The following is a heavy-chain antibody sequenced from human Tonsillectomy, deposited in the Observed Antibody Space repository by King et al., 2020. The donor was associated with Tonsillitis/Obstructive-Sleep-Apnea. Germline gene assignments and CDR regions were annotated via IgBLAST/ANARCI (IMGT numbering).Heavy chain of an antibody. CDR2: ICYSGST. Sequence: QLQESGPGLVKPSETLSLTCTVSGGSISSYFWSWIRQPPGKGLEWIGYICYSGSTNYNPSLKSRVTISVDTSKNQFSLRLSSVTAADTAVYYCARDMVLEAGGDAFDIWGQGTMVTVSS. V-gene: IGHV4-59*01. J-gene: IGHJ3*02. CDR3: ARDMVLEAGGDAFDI. D-gene: IGHD2-8*01. CDR1: GGSISSYF.